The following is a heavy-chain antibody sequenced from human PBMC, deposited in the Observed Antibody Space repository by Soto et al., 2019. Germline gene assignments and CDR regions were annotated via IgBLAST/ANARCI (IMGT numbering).Heavy chain of an antibody. CDR2: MNPNTANT. J-gene: IGHJ4*02. V-gene: IGHV1-8*02. D-gene: IGHD2-15*01. CDR3: ARWGQNAAAGPKFDY. CDR1: GYTFISYD. Sequence: GASVKVSCKAFGYTFISYDINWVRQAPGQGLEWIGWMNPNTANTGFAQKFQGRVTMTRDIPASTAYVELSGLRSEDTAVYYCARWGQNAAAGPKFDYWGQGTLVTVPS.